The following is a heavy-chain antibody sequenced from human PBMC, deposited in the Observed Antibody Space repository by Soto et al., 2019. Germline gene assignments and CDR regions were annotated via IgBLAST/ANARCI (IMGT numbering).Heavy chain of an antibody. D-gene: IGHD2-21*02. CDR3: ARDRLYCGGDGYAVWYFDL. J-gene: IGHJ2*01. CDR2: IIPIFGTA. V-gene: IGHV1-69*01. Sequence: QVQLVQSGAEVKKPGSSVKVSCKASGGTFSSYAISWVRQAPGQGLEWMGGIIPIFGTANYAQKFQGRVTITADESTSTAYMELSSLISEDTAVYYCARDRLYCGGDGYAVWYFDLWGRGTLVTVSS. CDR1: GGTFSSYA.